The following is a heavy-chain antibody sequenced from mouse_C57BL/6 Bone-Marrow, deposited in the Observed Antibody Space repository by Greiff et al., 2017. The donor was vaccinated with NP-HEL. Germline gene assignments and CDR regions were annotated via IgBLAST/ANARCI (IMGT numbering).Heavy chain of an antibody. J-gene: IGHJ1*03. CDR1: GYTFTSYW. CDR3: TRYGLRVYYGSNWYYDV. D-gene: IGHD1-1*01. Sequence: EVQLQQSGTVLARPGASVKMSCKTSGYTFTSYWMHWVNQRPGQGLEWIGAIYPGNSDTSYNQKFKGKAKLTAVTSASTAYMELSSLTNEDSAVYYCTRYGLRVYYGSNWYYDVWGTGTTVTVSS. CDR2: IYPGNSDT. V-gene: IGHV1-5*01.